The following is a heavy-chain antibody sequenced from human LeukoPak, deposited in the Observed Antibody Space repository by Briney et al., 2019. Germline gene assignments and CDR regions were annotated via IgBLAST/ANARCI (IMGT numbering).Heavy chain of an antibody. CDR2: INPNSGGT. V-gene: IGHV1-2*02. CDR1: GYTFTSYG. J-gene: IGHJ3*02. Sequence: GASVKVSCKASGYTFTSYGISWVRQAPGQGLEWMGWINPNSGGTNYAQKFQGRVTMTRDTSISTAYMELSRLRSDDTAVYYCASRLEDAFDIWGQGTMVTVSS. CDR3: ASRLEDAFDI. D-gene: IGHD1-1*01.